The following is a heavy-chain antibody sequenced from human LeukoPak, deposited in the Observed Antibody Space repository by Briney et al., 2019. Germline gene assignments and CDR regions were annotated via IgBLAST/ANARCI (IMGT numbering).Heavy chain of an antibody. CDR3: ARGGEEYSSSSYFDY. J-gene: IGHJ4*02. D-gene: IGHD6-6*01. CDR1: GFTFSSYA. CDR2: ISYDGSNK. Sequence: GGSLRLSCAASGFTFSSYAMHWVRQAPGKGLEWVAVISYDGSNKYYADSVKGRFTISRDNSKNTLYLQMNSLRAEDTAVYYCARGGEEYSSSSYFDYWGQGTLVTVSS. V-gene: IGHV3-30*04.